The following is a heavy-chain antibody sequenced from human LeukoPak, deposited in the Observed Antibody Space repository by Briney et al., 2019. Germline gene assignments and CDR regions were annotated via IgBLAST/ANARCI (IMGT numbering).Heavy chain of an antibody. Sequence: SVKVSCKASGGTFSSYAISWVRQAPGQGLEWMGGIIPIFGTANYAQKFQGRVTITADESTSTAYMELSSLRSEDTAVYYCARRRGYYYDSSGYNWFDPWGQGTLVTVSS. CDR1: GGTFSSYA. CDR3: ARRRGYYYDSSGYNWFDP. D-gene: IGHD3-22*01. J-gene: IGHJ5*02. V-gene: IGHV1-69*01. CDR2: IIPIFGTA.